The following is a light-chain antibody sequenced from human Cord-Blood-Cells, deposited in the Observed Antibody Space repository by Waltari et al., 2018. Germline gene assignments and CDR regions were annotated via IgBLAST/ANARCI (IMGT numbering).Light chain of an antibody. CDR2: GNS. Sequence: HSVLSQPPSVSGAPVQRVTIPCPGRSSHIRAGYDVHWYQQLPGTAPQLLIYGNSNRPSGVPDRFSGSKSGTSASLAITGLQAEDEADYYCQSYDSSLSGSVFGGGTKLTVL. V-gene: IGLV1-40*01. CDR3: QSYDSSLSGSV. CDR1: SSHIRAGYD. J-gene: IGLJ2*01.